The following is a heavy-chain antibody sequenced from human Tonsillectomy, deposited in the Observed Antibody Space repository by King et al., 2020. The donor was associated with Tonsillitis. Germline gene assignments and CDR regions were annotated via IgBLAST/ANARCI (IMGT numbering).Heavy chain of an antibody. CDR1: GFTFSSYG. CDR2: ISYDGSNK. CDR3: AKGRFGGRPGFWYDY. J-gene: IGHJ4*02. V-gene: IGHV3-30*18. Sequence: VQLVESGGGVVQPGRSLRLSCAASGFTFSSYGMHWVRQAPGKGLEWGAVISYDGSNKYYADSVKGRFTISRDNSKNTLYLHMNSLRAEDTAVYYCAKGRFGGRPGFWYDYWGQGTLVTVSS. D-gene: IGHD3-10*01.